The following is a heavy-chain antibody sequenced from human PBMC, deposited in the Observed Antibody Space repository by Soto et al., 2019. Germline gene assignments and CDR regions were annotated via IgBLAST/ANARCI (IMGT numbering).Heavy chain of an antibody. CDR3: ARHDYGGFGL. CDR2: IYYSGST. Sequence: SETLSLTCAVYGGSFSGYYWSWIRQPPGKGLEWIGSIYYSGSTYYNPSLKSRVTISVDTSKNQFSLKLSSVTAADTAVYYCARHDYGGFGLWGQGTLVTVSS. V-gene: IGHV4-34*01. CDR1: GGSFSGYY. D-gene: IGHD4-17*01. J-gene: IGHJ4*02.